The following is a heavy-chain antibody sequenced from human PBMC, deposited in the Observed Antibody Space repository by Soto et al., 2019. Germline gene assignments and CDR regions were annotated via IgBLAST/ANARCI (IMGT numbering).Heavy chain of an antibody. CDR3: AKDPIGSGFFRFDD. V-gene: IGHV3-23*01. CDR2: ITAGGGGT. CDR1: GFTFSSYG. J-gene: IGHJ4*02. Sequence: EVQLLESGGGLVQPGGSLRLSCAASGFTFSSYGMGWVRQAPGKGLEWVSGITAGGGGTHGADSVKGRFTISRDNSKNTLYLQMNSLRADDTALYYCAKDPIGSGFFRFDDWGQGTLVTVSS. D-gene: IGHD6-19*01.